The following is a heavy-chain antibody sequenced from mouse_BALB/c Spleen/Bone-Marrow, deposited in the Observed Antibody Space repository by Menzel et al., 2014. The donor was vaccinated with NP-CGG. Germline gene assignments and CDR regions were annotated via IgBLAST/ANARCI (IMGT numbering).Heavy chain of an antibody. CDR2: ISSGGSYT. D-gene: IGHD2-4*01. V-gene: IGHV5-9-3*01. J-gene: IGHJ2*01. CDR3: ARHGITRLLDY. CDR1: GFTFSSYA. Sequence: EVKLVESGGGLVKPGGSLELSCAASGFTFSSYAMSWVRQTPEKRLEWVATISSGGSYTYYPDSVKGRFTISRDNAKNTLYLQMSSLRSEDTAMYYCARHGITRLLDYWGQGTTLTVSS.